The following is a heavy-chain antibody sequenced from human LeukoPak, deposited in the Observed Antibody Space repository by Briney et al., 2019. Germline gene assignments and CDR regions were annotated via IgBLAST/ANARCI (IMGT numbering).Heavy chain of an antibody. CDR1: GFTFGDYY. D-gene: IGHD3-10*02. CDR3: AELGITMIGGV. J-gene: IGHJ6*04. V-gene: IGHV3-11*04. Sequence: GGSLRLSCAASGFTFGDYYMSWIRQAPGKGLERVSYISRSGSTKYYADSVKGRFTISRDNAKNSLYLQMNSLRAEDTAVYYCAELGITMIGGVWGKGTTVTISS. CDR2: ISRSGSTK.